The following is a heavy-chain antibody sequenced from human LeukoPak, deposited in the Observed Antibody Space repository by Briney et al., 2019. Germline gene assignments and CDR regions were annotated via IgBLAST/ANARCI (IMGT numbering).Heavy chain of an antibody. CDR3: ARDLLYDSSGPMGY. CDR1: GFTFSDYY. D-gene: IGHD3-22*01. V-gene: IGHV3-11*01. Sequence: GGSLRLSCAASGFTFSDYYMSWIRQAPGRGLEWVSYISSSGSTIYYADSVKGRFTISRDNAKNSLYLQMNSLRAEDTAVYYCARDLLYDSSGPMGYWGQGTLVTVSS. CDR2: ISSSGSTI. J-gene: IGHJ4*02.